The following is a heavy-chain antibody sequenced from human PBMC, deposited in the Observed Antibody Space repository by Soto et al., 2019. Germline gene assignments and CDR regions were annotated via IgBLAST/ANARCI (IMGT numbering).Heavy chain of an antibody. D-gene: IGHD1-1*01. CDR1: GQSFSGHS. Sequence: QVQLQQWGAGLVKPSETLSLSCAVYGQSFSGHSWAWIRQPPGKGLEWIGEINGSGSTYYNPSLKSRVTISTETSKNQFSLKLSSVSAADTAAYFCARGSGIVALPGELEDVKYDYWGQGTLVNVSS. V-gene: IGHV4-34*01. CDR3: ARGSGIVALPGELEDVKYDY. J-gene: IGHJ4*02. CDR2: INGSGST.